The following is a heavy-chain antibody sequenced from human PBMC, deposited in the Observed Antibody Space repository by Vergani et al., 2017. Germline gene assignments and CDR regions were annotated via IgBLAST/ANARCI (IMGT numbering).Heavy chain of an antibody. CDR2: IIPVLGKT. CDR1: GYTFTSDD. Sequence: VQLVQSGAEVKKPGESLRISCKASGYTFTSDDINWVRQATGQGLEWMGRIIPVLGKTKYAQDFQGRLTITADTSTSTAYMELTSLRSQDTAVYYCARDPRGYGGDPEDYYYGMDVWGQGTTVTVSS. V-gene: IGHV1-69*09. D-gene: IGHD2-21*02. J-gene: IGHJ6*02. CDR3: ARDPRGYGGDPEDYYYGMDV.